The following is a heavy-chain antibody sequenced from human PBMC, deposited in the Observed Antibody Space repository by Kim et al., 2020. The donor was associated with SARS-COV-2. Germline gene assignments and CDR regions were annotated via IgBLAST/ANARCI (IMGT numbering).Heavy chain of an antibody. Sequence: YADSVKGRFTISRDDSKNTLYLQMNSLRAEDSAVYYCAKATSAYYHTGMDVWGQGTTVTVYS. J-gene: IGHJ6*02. D-gene: IGHD3-22*01. CDR3: AKATSAYYHTGMDV. V-gene: IGHV3-23*01.